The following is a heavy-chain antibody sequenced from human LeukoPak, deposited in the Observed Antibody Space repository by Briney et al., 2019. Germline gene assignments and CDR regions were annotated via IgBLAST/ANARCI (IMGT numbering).Heavy chain of an antibody. D-gene: IGHD3-22*01. V-gene: IGHV3-7*01. CDR3: ARASEYYNDNSGYPQYFQN. Sequence: PGGSLRLSCAASGFTFSSYAMSWVRQAPGKGLEWVANIKGDESERYYVDSVKGRFTISRDNAKNSLYLQMNSLRAEDTAVYYCARASEYYNDNSGYPQYFQNWGLGTLVTVSA. CDR2: IKGDESER. J-gene: IGHJ1*01. CDR1: GFTFSSYA.